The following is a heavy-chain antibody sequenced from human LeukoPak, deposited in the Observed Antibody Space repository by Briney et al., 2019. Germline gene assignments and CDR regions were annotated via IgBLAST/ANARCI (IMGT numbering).Heavy chain of an antibody. Sequence: PGGSLRLSCSASGVTFSRHAVHWVRQAPGKGLECVSVISSNGDYTYYADSVKGRFTISRDNSKSTLCLQMSSLRAEDTAVYYCVKGDGMDVWGQGTTVTVSS. D-gene: IGHD5-24*01. CDR1: GVTFSRHA. V-gene: IGHV3-64D*06. J-gene: IGHJ6*02. CDR2: ISSNGDYT. CDR3: VKGDGMDV.